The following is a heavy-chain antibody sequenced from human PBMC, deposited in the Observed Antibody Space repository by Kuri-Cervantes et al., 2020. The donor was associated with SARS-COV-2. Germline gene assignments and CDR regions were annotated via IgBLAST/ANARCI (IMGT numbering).Heavy chain of an antibody. CDR2: IWYGGSNK. V-gene: IGHV3-33*06. D-gene: IGHD2-15*01. CDR1: GFTFSSYG. Sequence: LSLTCAASGFTFSSYGMHWVRQAPGKGLEWVAVIWYGGSNKYYADSVKGRFTISRDNSKNTLYLQMNSLRAEDTAVYYCAKDRVYCSGGSCPLYYWGQGTLVTVSS. CDR3: AKDRVYCSGGSCPLYY. J-gene: IGHJ4*02.